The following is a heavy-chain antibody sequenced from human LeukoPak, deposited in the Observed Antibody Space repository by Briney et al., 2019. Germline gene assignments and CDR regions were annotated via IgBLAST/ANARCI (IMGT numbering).Heavy chain of an antibody. V-gene: IGHV3-74*01. Sequence: GGSLRLPCVASGFTFSNYWMHWVRQPPGKGLMWVSRIYVDGRTTNYADSVKGRFTISRDNAKNTLYLQMNSLRAEDTAVYYCARAPEGYYYDSRFDYWGQGTLVTVSS. CDR1: GFTFSNYW. CDR2: IYVDGRTT. CDR3: ARAPEGYYYDSRFDY. D-gene: IGHD3-22*01. J-gene: IGHJ4*02.